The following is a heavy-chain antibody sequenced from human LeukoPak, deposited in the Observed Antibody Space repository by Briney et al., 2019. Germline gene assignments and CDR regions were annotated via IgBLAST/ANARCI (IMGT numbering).Heavy chain of an antibody. Sequence: SETLSLTCTVSGASISSSFWTWIRQSPGKGLEWLAYIYYTGSTNLNPSLKSRLTISVDTSKNQFSLKLSSVTAADTAVYYCAREIGGIYDFDYWGQGTLATVSS. V-gene: IGHV4-59*12. J-gene: IGHJ4*02. CDR2: IYYTGST. CDR3: AREIGGIYDFDY. CDR1: GASISSSF. D-gene: IGHD2/OR15-2a*01.